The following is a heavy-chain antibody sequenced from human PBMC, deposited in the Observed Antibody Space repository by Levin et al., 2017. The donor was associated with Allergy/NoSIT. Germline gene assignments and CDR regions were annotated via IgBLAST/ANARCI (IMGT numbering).Heavy chain of an antibody. J-gene: IGHJ6*02. V-gene: IGHV1-24*01. CDR1: GYTLTELS. CDR3: ATAALLRFLEWSHMDV. D-gene: IGHD3-3*01. Sequence: ASVKVSCKVSGYTLTELSMHWVRQAPGKGLEWMGGFDPEDGETIYAQKFQGRVTMTEDTSTDTAYMELSSLRSEDTAVYYCATAALLRFLEWSHMDVWGQGTTVTVSS. CDR2: FDPEDGET.